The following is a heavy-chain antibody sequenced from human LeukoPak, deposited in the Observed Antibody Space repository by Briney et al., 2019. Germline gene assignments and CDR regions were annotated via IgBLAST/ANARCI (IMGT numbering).Heavy chain of an antibody. D-gene: IGHD3-10*01. V-gene: IGHV6-1*01. CDR1: GDSVSSNSAA. CDR2: TYFRSQWYS. J-gene: IGHJ6*02. CDR3: ARAIWFELYHGMDV. Sequence: SQTLSLTCGISGDSVSSNSAAWNWIRKSPSRGLEWLGRTYFRSQWYSDYAVSVRGRATISPDTSRNQVSLQLNSVTPEDTAVYFCARAIWFELYHGMDVWGQGTAVTVSS.